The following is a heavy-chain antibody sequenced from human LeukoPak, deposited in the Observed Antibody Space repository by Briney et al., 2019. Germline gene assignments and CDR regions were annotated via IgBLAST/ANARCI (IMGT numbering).Heavy chain of an antibody. CDR2: VSGSGGST. V-gene: IGHV3-23*01. CDR3: AKDLKVAGTTYFDY. D-gene: IGHD6-19*01. J-gene: IGHJ4*03. CDR1: GFTFSSYA. Sequence: PGGSLRLSCAASGFTFSSYAMSWVRQAPGKGLEWVSAVSGSGGSTYYADSVKGRFTISRDNSKNTLYLQMNSLRAEDTAVYYCAKDLKVAGTTYFDYWGQGTMVTVSS.